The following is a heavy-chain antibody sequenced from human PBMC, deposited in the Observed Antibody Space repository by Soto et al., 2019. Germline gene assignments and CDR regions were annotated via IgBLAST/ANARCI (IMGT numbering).Heavy chain of an antibody. D-gene: IGHD1-1*01. J-gene: IGHJ6*02. Sequence: QALSLPSAISGDSVSSNSAACNWIRHSPSRGLEWLGRTYYRSKWYNDYAVSVKSRITINPDTSKNQFSLQLNSVTPEDTAVYYCARDNFQGNWNQNHNYGMDVWGQGTTVTVSS. CDR2: TYYRSKWYN. CDR3: ARDNFQGNWNQNHNYGMDV. CDR1: GDSVSSNSAA. V-gene: IGHV6-1*01.